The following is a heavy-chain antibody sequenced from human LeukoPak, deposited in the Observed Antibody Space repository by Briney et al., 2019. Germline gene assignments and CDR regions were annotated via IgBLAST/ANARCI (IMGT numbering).Heavy chain of an antibody. Sequence: SETLSLTCTVSGYSISSGYYWGWTRQPPGKGLEWIGSIYHSGSTYYNPSLKSRVTISVDTSKNQFSLKLSSVTAADTAVYYCARTQNPYDFWSGYYKGGYYFDYWGQGTLVTVSS. V-gene: IGHV4-38-2*02. CDR1: GYSISSGYY. D-gene: IGHD3-3*01. J-gene: IGHJ4*02. CDR2: IYHSGST. CDR3: ARTQNPYDFWSGYYKGGYYFDY.